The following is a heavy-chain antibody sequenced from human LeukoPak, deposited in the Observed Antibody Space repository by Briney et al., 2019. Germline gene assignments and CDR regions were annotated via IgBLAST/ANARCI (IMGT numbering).Heavy chain of an antibody. V-gene: IGHV3-7*03. CDR2: ITQDGSEQ. Sequence: GGSLRLSCAVSGFTFSNYWMSWIRQAPGKGLEWVANITQDGSEQNYVDPVKGRFTISRDNAKNSLYLQMNSLRAEDTAFYYCVKDISFAAAEGGDFDCWGQGTLVTVSS. D-gene: IGHD6-13*01. CDR3: VKDISFAAAEGGDFDC. J-gene: IGHJ4*02. CDR1: GFTFSNYW.